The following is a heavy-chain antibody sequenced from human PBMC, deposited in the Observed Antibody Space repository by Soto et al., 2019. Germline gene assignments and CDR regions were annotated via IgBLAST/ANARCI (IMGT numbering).Heavy chain of an antibody. Sequence: ASVKVSCKASGGTFSSYAISWVRQAPGQGLEWMGGIIPIFGTANYAQKFQGRVTITADESTSTAYMELSSLRSEDPAVYYCARAHRITGEWYMDVWGKGTTVTVSS. CDR2: IIPIFGTA. CDR3: ARAHRITGEWYMDV. CDR1: GGTFSSYA. J-gene: IGHJ6*03. D-gene: IGHD7-27*01. V-gene: IGHV1-69*13.